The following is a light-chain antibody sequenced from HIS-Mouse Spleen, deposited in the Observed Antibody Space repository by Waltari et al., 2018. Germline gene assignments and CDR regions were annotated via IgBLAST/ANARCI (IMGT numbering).Light chain of an antibody. V-gene: IGLV3-10*01. CDR2: EDS. CDR3: YSTDSSGNHRV. J-gene: IGLJ2*01. CDR1: ALPKKY. Sequence: YELTQPPSVSVSPGQTARITCPGDALPKKYAYWYQQKSGQAPWLVIYEDSKRPSGIPGRFSGSSSGTMATLTISGAQVEDEADYYCYSTDSSGNHRVFGGGTKLTVL.